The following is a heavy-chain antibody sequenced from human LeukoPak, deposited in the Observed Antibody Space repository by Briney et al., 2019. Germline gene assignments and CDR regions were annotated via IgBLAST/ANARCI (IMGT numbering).Heavy chain of an antibody. CDR1: GYTFNTYW. J-gene: IGHJ4*02. CDR3: AREGRSSSPMDY. Sequence: GESLNISCKGSGYTFNTYWIGWVRQMPGKGLEWMGIIYPGDSDTRYSPSFQGQVTISADKSISTACLQWGSLKGSDTAMYYCAREGRSSSPMDYWGQGTLVTVSS. CDR2: IYPGDSDT. D-gene: IGHD6-6*01. V-gene: IGHV5-51*01.